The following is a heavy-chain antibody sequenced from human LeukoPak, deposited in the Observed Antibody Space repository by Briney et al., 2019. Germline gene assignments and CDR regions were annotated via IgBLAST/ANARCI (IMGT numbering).Heavy chain of an antibody. CDR1: GGSISSYY. Sequence: KSSETLSLTCTVSGGSISSYYWSWIRQPPGKGLEWIGYIYYSGSTNYNPSLKSRVTISVDTSKNQFSLKLSSVTAADTAVYYCASLALISPFDYWGQGTLVTVSS. CDR2: IYYSGST. V-gene: IGHV4-59*01. J-gene: IGHJ4*02. CDR3: ASLALISPFDY.